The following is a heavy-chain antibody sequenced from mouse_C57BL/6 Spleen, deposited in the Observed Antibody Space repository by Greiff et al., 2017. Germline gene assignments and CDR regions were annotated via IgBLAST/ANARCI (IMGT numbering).Heavy chain of an antibody. D-gene: IGHD1-1*01. V-gene: IGHV1-64*01. CDR3: ARGNYGSRPDD. J-gene: IGHJ2*01. Sequence: QVQLQQPGAELVKPGASVKLSCKASGYTFTSYWMHWVKQRPGQGLEWIGMIPPTSGSTNYNEKFKSKATLTVDKSSSTAYMQLSSLTSEDSAVYYCARGNYGSRPDDWGKGTTLTVSS. CDR1: GYTFTSYW. CDR2: IPPTSGST.